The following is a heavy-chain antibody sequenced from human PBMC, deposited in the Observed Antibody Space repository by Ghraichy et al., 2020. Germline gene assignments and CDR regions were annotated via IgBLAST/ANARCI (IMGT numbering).Heavy chain of an antibody. CDR1: GFTFSSYS. Sequence: GGSLRLSCAASGFTFSSYSMNWVRQAPGKGLEWVSSISSSSSYIYYADSVKGRFTISRDNAKNSLYLQMNSLRAEDTAVYYCARGVNYDFWSGYYGDYYYGMDVWGQGTTVTVSS. J-gene: IGHJ6*02. D-gene: IGHD3-3*01. CDR3: ARGVNYDFWSGYYGDYYYGMDV. CDR2: ISSSSSYI. V-gene: IGHV3-21*01.